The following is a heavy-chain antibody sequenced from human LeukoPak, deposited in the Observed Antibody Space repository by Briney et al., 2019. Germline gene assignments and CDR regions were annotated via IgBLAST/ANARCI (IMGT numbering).Heavy chain of an antibody. D-gene: IGHD3-10*01. J-gene: IGHJ3*02. V-gene: IGHV4-39*07. CDR1: GGSINNISYF. CDR2: IYYSGGT. Sequence: SETLSLTCTVSGGSINNISYFWGWIRQPPGKRLEWIGSIYYSGGTYDNPSLKSRVSISVDTSKNQFSLKLSSVTAADTAVYYCARAASGAFDIWGQGTMVTVSS. CDR3: ARAASGAFDI.